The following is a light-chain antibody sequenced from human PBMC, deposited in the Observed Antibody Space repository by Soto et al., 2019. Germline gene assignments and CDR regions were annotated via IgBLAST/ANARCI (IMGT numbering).Light chain of an antibody. CDR3: QQYDDLPRT. V-gene: IGKV1-33*01. CDR2: DAS. J-gene: IGKJ2*01. CDR1: QDISNN. Sequence: DIQMTQSPSSLSASVGDRVPITCQASQDISNNLHWYQVKPGKDPKLLIDDASNFEKGSPSRFSGSGSGTDFNFTINSLQPEAVATDYCQQYDDLPRTFGQGTKLQIK.